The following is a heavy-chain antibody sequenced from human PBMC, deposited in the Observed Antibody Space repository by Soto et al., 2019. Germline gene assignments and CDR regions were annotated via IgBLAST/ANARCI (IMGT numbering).Heavy chain of an antibody. CDR1: GGSISSSSYY. CDR2: IYYSGST. D-gene: IGHD3-10*01. Sequence: SETLSLTCTVSGGSISSSSYYWGWIRQPPGKGLEWIGSIYYSGSTYYNPSLKSRVTISVDTSKNQFSLKLSSVTAADTAVYYCATQIRGVSGSNWFDPWGQGTLVTV. J-gene: IGHJ5*02. CDR3: ATQIRGVSGSNWFDP. V-gene: IGHV4-39*01.